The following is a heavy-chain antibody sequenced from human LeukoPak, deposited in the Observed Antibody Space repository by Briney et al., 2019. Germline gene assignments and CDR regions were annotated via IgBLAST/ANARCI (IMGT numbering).Heavy chain of an antibody. Sequence: HPGRSLRLSCAASGFTFSSYGMHWVRQAPGKGLEGVTVIWYDGSNKYYADSVKGRFTISRDTSKNTLYLQMNSLRAEDTAVYYCARDQRNWFDPWGQGTLVTVSS. J-gene: IGHJ5*02. V-gene: IGHV3-33*01. CDR1: GFTFSSYG. CDR3: ARDQRNWFDP. CDR2: IWYDGSNK.